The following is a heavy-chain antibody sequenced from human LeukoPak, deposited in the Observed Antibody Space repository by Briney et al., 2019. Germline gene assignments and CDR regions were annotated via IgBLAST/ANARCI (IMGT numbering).Heavy chain of an antibody. D-gene: IGHD3-10*01. J-gene: IGHJ5*02. CDR3: ARGRPDGSGSYYKFDP. CDR1: AGSLSSSNYY. Sequence: PSETLSLTCTVSAGSLSSSNYYWGWIRQPPGKGLEWIGSIYYSGRTYYNPSLKSRVTISVDTSKKQFSLKLSSVTAADTAVYYCARGRPDGSGSYYKFDPWGQGTLVTVSS. V-gene: IGHV4-39*01. CDR2: IYYSGRT.